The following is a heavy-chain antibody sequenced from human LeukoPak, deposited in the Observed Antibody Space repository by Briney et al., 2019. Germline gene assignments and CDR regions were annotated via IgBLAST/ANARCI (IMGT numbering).Heavy chain of an antibody. CDR2: ISGSDGST. J-gene: IGHJ4*02. Sequence: GGSLRLSCTASAFAFSNHAMSWVRQAPGKGLEWVSAISGSDGSTYYADSVKGRFTISRDNSKNTLDLQMNSLRAEDTAIYYCAKDSRDYNFRTGYYFDYWGQGTLVTVSS. D-gene: IGHD5-24*01. CDR1: AFAFSNHA. CDR3: AKDSRDYNFRTGYYFDY. V-gene: IGHV3-23*01.